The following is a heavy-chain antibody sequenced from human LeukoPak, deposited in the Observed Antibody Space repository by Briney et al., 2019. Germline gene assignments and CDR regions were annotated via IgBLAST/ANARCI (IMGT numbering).Heavy chain of an antibody. CDR2: INWNGGST. Sequence: GGSLRLSCAASGFTFDDYGMSWVRQAPGKGLEWVSGINWNGGSTGYADSVKGRFTISRDNAKNSLYLQMNSLRAEDTAVYYCARDGGYGDSQEAFDIWGQGTMVTVSS. CDR1: GFTFDDYG. D-gene: IGHD4-17*01. J-gene: IGHJ3*02. CDR3: ARDGGYGDSQEAFDI. V-gene: IGHV3-20*04.